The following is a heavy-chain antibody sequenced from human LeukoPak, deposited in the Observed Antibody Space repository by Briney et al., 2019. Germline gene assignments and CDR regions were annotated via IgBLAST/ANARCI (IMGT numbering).Heavy chain of an antibody. D-gene: IGHD2-2*01. CDR3: AGRRRAVSVVVPAAGHDVDY. V-gene: IGHV3-23*01. Sequence: GGSLRLSCAASGFTFSSYAMSWVRQAPGKGLEWVSAISGSGGSTYYADSVKGRFTISRDNSKNTLYLQMNSLRAEDTAVYYCAGRRRAVSVVVPAAGHDVDYWGQGTLVTVSS. J-gene: IGHJ4*02. CDR2: ISGSGGST. CDR1: GFTFSSYA.